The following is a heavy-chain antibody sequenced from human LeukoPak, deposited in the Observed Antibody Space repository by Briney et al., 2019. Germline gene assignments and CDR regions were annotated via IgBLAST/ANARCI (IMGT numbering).Heavy chain of an antibody. D-gene: IGHD2-2*01. Sequence: PGGSLRLSCAASGFTVSSNYMSWVRQAPGKGLEWVSVIYSGGTTNHADSVKGRFTVSRDNSKNTLYLQMNSLRAEDTAVYLCARGSSRAFDYWGQGTLVTVSS. J-gene: IGHJ4*02. CDR2: IYSGGTT. CDR1: GFTVSSNY. V-gene: IGHV3-53*01. CDR3: ARGSSRAFDY.